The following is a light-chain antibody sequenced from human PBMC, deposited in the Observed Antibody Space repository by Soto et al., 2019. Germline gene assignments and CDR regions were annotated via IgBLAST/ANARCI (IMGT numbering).Light chain of an antibody. J-gene: IGKJ5*01. CDR3: QQSYNTPPT. CDR2: AES. V-gene: IGKV1-39*01. CDR1: QSISRS. Sequence: DIQMTQSPSSLSASVGDIVSITCRASQSISRSLNWYQQSTGKAPKLLVYAESTLQSGVPSRFRGSGSGTDSNLTIDSLQPEDFATYYCQQSYNTPPTCGGGTRLEIK.